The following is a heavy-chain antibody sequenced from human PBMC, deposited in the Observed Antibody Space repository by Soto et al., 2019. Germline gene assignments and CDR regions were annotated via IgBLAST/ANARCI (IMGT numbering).Heavy chain of an antibody. D-gene: IGHD1-26*01. CDR2: ISGSGGRT. CDR3: AALLGSEDWSFDL. J-gene: IGHJ2*01. Sequence: EVQVLESGGGLVQPGGSLRLSCAASRFTFSSYAMSWVRQAPGKGLEWVSGISGSGGRTYYADFVKGRFTISRGNSKNTLYLQMNSLRVEDTAVYYCAALLGSEDWSFDLWGRGTLVTVSS. CDR1: RFTFSSYA. V-gene: IGHV3-23*01.